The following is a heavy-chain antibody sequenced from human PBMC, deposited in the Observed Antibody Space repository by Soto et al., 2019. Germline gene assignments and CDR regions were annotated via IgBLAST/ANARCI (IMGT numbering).Heavy chain of an antibody. CDR2: ISGSGGST. Sequence: GGSLRLSCAASGFTFSSYAMSWVRQAPGKGLEWVSAISGSGGSTYYADSVKGRFTISRDNSKNTPYLQMNSLRAEDTAVYYCATGGMGVGPEQLVRDYWGQGTLVTVSS. D-gene: IGHD6-13*01. V-gene: IGHV3-23*01. CDR1: GFTFSSYA. CDR3: ATGGMGVGPEQLVRDY. J-gene: IGHJ4*02.